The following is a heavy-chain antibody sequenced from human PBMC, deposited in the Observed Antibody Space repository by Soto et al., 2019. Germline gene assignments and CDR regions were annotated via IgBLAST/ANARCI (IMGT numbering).Heavy chain of an antibody. Sequence: PGGSVRLSCAASGFTFSSYAMSWVRQAPGKGLEWVAAISGSGGSTYYADSVKGRFTISRDNSKNTLYLQMNSLRAEDTAVYYCAKDLGQQLFYYYGMDVWGQGTTVTVSS. V-gene: IGHV3-23*01. D-gene: IGHD6-13*01. J-gene: IGHJ6*02. CDR2: ISGSGGST. CDR3: AKDLGQQLFYYYGMDV. CDR1: GFTFSSYA.